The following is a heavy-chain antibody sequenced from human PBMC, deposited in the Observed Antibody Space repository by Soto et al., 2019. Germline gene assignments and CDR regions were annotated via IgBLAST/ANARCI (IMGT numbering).Heavy chain of an antibody. V-gene: IGHV3-30-3*01. D-gene: IGHD5-18*01. Sequence: QVQLVESGGGVVQPGRSLRLSRAASGFTFSSYAMHWVRQAPGKGLEWVAVISYDGSNKYYADSVKGRFTISRDNSKNTLYLQMNSLRAEDTAVYYCARSLGYSYVFDCWGQGTLVTVSS. CDR1: GFTFSSYA. CDR2: ISYDGSNK. CDR3: ARSLGYSYVFDC. J-gene: IGHJ4*02.